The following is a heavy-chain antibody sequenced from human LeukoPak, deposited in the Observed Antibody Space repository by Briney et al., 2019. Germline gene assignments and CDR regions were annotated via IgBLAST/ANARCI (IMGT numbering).Heavy chain of an antibody. Sequence: GRSLRLSCAASGFTFDDYAMHWVRQAPGKGLEWVSGISWNSGSIGYADSVKGRFTISRDNSKNTLYLQMNSLRAEDTAVYYCATIFGVVTLYYFDYWGQGALVTVSS. CDR3: ATIFGVVTLYYFDY. D-gene: IGHD3-3*01. CDR2: ISWNSGSI. V-gene: IGHV3-9*01. CDR1: GFTFDDYA. J-gene: IGHJ4*02.